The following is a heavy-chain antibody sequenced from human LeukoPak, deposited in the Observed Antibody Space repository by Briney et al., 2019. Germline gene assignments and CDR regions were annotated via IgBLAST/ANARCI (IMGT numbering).Heavy chain of an antibody. CDR1: GFSLSTSGVG. V-gene: IGHV2-5*01. Sequence: SGPTLVKPTQTLTLTCTFSGFSLSTSGVGVGWIRQPPGKALEWLALIYWNDDKRYSPSLKRRLTITKDTSKNQVVLTMTNMDHVDTATYYCARSAFLTGYNWFDPWGQGTLVTVSS. D-gene: IGHD3-9*01. CDR3: ARSAFLTGYNWFDP. CDR2: IYWNDDK. J-gene: IGHJ5*02.